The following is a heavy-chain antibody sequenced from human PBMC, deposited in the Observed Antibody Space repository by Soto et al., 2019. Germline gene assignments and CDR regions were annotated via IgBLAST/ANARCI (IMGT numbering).Heavy chain of an antibody. J-gene: IGHJ4*02. D-gene: IGHD2-2*01. CDR1: GGTFNNYT. CDR3: ARGCSSSSCSHFDY. CDR2: IIPMFGTP. Sequence: QVQLVQSGAEVKKPGSSVKVSCKASGGTFNNYTFSWVRQAPGQGLEWMGGIIPMFGTPNNAQKFQGRVTITADESTITAYMELSSLRSEDTAVYYCARGCSSSSCSHFDYWGQGTLVTVSA. V-gene: IGHV1-69*01.